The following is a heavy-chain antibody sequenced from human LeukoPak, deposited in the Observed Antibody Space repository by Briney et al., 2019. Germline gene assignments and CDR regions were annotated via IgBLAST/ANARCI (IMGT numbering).Heavy chain of an antibody. CDR3: AKSADTYYDILTGYYTLYYFDY. V-gene: IGHV3-23*01. CDR1: GFTFSSYA. Sequence: QPGGSLRLSCAASGFTFSSYAMSWVRQAPGKGLEWVSAISGSGGSTYYADSVKGRFTISRDNSKNTLYLQMNSLRAEDTAVYYCAKSADTYYDILTGYYTLYYFDYWGQGTLVTVSS. J-gene: IGHJ4*02. D-gene: IGHD3-9*01. CDR2: ISGSGGST.